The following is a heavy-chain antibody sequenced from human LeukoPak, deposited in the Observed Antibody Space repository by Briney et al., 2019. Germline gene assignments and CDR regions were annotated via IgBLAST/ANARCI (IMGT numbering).Heavy chain of an antibody. Sequence: GGSLRLSCAASGFTFSSYAMSWVRQAPGKGLEWVSAISGSGGSTYYADSVKGRFTISRDNSKNTLYLQMNSLRAEDTAVYYCAKKGAVVVTTPGWYFDLWGRGTLVTVSS. CDR2: ISGSGGST. CDR3: AKKGAVVVTTPGWYFDL. CDR1: GFTFSSYA. D-gene: IGHD3-22*01. V-gene: IGHV3-23*01. J-gene: IGHJ2*01.